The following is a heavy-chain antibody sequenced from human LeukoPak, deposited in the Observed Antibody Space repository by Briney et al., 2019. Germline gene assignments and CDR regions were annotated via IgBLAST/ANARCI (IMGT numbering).Heavy chain of an antibody. CDR3: ARHMMAYRSSYVDY. CDR2: IYPGDSDT. D-gene: IGHD6-6*01. Sequence: GEPWNSSGKGSGYSFTSYSIGWVRQMPGRGLRGLGVIYPGDSDTRYSPSFQGQVTISADKSISTAYLQWSSLKASDTAMYYCARHMMAYRSSYVDYWGQGTLVTVSS. CDR1: GYSFTSYS. V-gene: IGHV5-51*01. J-gene: IGHJ4*02.